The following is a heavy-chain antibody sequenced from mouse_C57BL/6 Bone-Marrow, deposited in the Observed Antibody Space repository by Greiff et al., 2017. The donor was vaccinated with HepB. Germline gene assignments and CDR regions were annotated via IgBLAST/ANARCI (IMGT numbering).Heavy chain of an antibody. Sequence: EVQLQQSGPVLVKPGASVKMSCKASGYTFTDYYMNWVKQSHGKSLEWIGVINPYNGGTSYNQKFKGKATLTVDKSSSTAYMELNSLTSEDSAVYYCARSGYPAWFAYWGQGTLVTVSA. CDR1: GYTFTDYY. D-gene: IGHD3-2*02. CDR2: INPYNGGT. J-gene: IGHJ3*01. V-gene: IGHV1-19*01. CDR3: ARSGYPAWFAY.